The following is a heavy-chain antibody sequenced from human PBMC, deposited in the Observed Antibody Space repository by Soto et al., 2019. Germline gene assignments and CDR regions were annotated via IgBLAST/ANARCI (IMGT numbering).Heavy chain of an antibody. Sequence: ASVKVSCKASGYTFTGYYMHWVRQAPGQGLEWMGWINPNSGGTNYAQKFQGRVTMTRGTSISTAYMELSRLRSDDTAVYYCARDLDIVVVVAAIRPYYYYGMDVWGQGTTVTVSS. J-gene: IGHJ6*02. CDR3: ARDLDIVVVVAAIRPYYYYGMDV. V-gene: IGHV1-2*02. CDR2: INPNSGGT. CDR1: GYTFTGYY. D-gene: IGHD2-15*01.